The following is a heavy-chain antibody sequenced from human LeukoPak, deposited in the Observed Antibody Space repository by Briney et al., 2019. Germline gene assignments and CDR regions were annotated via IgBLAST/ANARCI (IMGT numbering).Heavy chain of an antibody. CDR3: AKRDSSRTFDY. CDR2: ITGSGGNI. Sequence: GGALRVSCVASGFTFTGFSISWVRQAPGKGPEWVSTITGSGGNIYYADSVKGRFTISRDNSKDTLYLQMDSLRAEDTAVYYCAKRDSSRTFDYWGQGTLVTVSS. J-gene: IGHJ4*02. CDR1: GFTFTGFS. V-gene: IGHV3-23*01. D-gene: IGHD3-22*01.